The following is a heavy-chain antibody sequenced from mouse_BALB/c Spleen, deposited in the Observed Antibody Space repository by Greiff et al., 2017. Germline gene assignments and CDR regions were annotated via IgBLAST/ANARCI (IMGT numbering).Heavy chain of an antibody. CDR2: INPYNGAT. D-gene: IGHD1-1*01. Sequence: EVQLQQSGPELVKPGASVKISCKASGYSFTGYYMHWVKQSHVKSLEWIGRINPYNGATSYNQNFKDKASLTVDKSSSTAYMELHSLTSEDSAVYYCARGGYGSSDWYFDVWGAGTTVTVSS. CDR3: ARGGYGSSDWYFDV. CDR1: GYSFTGYY. V-gene: IGHV1-31*01. J-gene: IGHJ1*01.